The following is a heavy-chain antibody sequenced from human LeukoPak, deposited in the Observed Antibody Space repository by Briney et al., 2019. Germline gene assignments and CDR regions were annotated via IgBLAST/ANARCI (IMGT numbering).Heavy chain of an antibody. CDR1: EYTFTTSW. Sequence: GEALKISCKASEYTFTTSWIGWVRQMPGKGLEWIGVIYPDDSDTRYNPSFEGQVTISADKSISTAYLQWSSLRASDSAIYYCARLGVGYLSYFDHWGQGTLVTVSS. CDR3: ARLGVGYLSYFDH. J-gene: IGHJ4*02. CDR2: IYPDDSDT. V-gene: IGHV5-51*01. D-gene: IGHD3-22*01.